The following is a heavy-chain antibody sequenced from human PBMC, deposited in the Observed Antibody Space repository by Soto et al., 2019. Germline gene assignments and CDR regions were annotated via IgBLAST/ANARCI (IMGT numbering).Heavy chain of an antibody. V-gene: IGHV4-38-2*01. CDR2: IYHSGNT. CDR3: ARWIYDFWSGLYGLSV. D-gene: IGHD3-3*01. CDR1: GCSISLGYY. Sequence: SQTLSLTCGGSGCSISLGYYLVCIRQPAGKWLECIGSIYHSGNTYYDPSLKSRVSISLDTSKNHFSLELTSVTAADTAVYFCARWIYDFWSGLYGLSVSGQ. J-gene: IGHJ6*02.